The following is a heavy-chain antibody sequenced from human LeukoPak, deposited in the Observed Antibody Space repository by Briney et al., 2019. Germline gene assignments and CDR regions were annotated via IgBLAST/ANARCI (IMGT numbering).Heavy chain of an antibody. Sequence: GGSLRLSCAASGFTFSSYSMNWVHQAPGKGLEWVSSISSSSSYIYYADSVKGRFTISRDNAKNSLYLQMNSLRAEDTAVYYCARARVVPAALDYWGQGTLVTVSS. CDR2: ISSSSSYI. D-gene: IGHD2-2*01. V-gene: IGHV3-21*01. CDR3: ARARVVPAALDY. CDR1: GFTFSSYS. J-gene: IGHJ4*02.